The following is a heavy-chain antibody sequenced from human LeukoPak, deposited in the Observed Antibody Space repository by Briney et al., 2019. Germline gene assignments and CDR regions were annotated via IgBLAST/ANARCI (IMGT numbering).Heavy chain of an antibody. CDR2: SSYSGST. CDR3: AANSGSYVDY. D-gene: IGHD1-26*01. CDR1: GGSVSSRSYS. Sequence: SETLSLTCTVSGGSVSSRSYSWNWIRQPPGKGLEWIGTSSYSGSTYYHPSLKSRVTVSKDASKNQFSLKLNSVTAADTAVYYCAANSGSYVDYWGQGTLVTVSS. V-gene: IGHV4-39*01. J-gene: IGHJ4*02.